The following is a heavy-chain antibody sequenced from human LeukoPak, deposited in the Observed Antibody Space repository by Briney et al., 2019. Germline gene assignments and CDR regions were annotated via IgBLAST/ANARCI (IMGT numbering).Heavy chain of an antibody. V-gene: IGHV4-59*01. CDR3: AREIGYGRPFDY. J-gene: IGHJ4*02. D-gene: IGHD1-26*01. CDR2: IFYTGST. Sequence: SETLSLTCTVSGGSITTYYWSWIRQPPGKGLEWIGYIFYTGSTNYNPSLKSRATISVDPSKKQISLKLRSVTAADTAVYYCAREIGYGRPFDYWGQGTLVTVSS. CDR1: GGSITTYY.